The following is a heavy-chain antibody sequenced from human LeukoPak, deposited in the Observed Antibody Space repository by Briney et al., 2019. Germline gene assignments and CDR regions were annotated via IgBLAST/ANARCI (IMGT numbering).Heavy chain of an antibody. V-gene: IGHV3-21*01. D-gene: IGHD6-6*01. CDR2: ISSSSSYI. CDR1: GFTFSSYS. Sequence: PGGSLRLSCAASGFTFSSYSMNWVRQAPGKGLEWVSSISSSSSYIYYADSVKGRFTISRDNAKNSLYLQMNSLRAEDTAVYYCARSRSEGSYYFDYWGQGTLVTVSS. CDR3: ARSRSEGSYYFDY. J-gene: IGHJ4*02.